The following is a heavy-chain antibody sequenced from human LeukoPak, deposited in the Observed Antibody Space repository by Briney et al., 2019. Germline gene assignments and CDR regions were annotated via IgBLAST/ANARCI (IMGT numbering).Heavy chain of an antibody. CDR3: ARAGWCSSTSCYEVAARRLLNYYYYMDV. CDR2: ISAYNGNT. J-gene: IGHJ6*03. CDR1: GYTFTSYG. Sequence: ASVKVSCKASGYTFTSYGISWVRQAPGQGLEWMGWISAYNGNTNYAQKLQGRVTMTTDTSTSTAYMELRSLRSDDTAVYYCARAGWCSSTSCYEVAARRLLNYYYYMDVWGKGTTVTVSS. V-gene: IGHV1-18*01. D-gene: IGHD2-2*01.